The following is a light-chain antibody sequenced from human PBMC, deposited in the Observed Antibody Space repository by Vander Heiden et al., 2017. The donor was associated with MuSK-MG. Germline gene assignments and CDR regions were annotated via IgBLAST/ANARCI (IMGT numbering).Light chain of an antibody. CDR3: QQSFSSYT. CDR1: ESIRRY. J-gene: IGKJ2*01. Sequence: DILMTQTPASRSASVCDRVTITCRASESIRRYLNWYQYKPGKAPQLLIDATSSLQNGVPSRFSGSGSGTDFTLTITALRPEDFATYYCQQSFSSYTFGPGTKVQIK. CDR2: ATS. V-gene: IGKV1-39*01.